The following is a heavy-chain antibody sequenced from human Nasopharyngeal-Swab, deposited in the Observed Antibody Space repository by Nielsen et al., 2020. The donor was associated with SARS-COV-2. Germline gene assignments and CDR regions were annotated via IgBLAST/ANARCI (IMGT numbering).Heavy chain of an antibody. CDR2: ISGSGGST. V-gene: IGHV3-23*01. J-gene: IGHJ4*02. D-gene: IGHD5-18*01. CDR3: AKDPRNTAMVNYFDY. CDR1: GSTFSSYA. Sequence: GGSLRLSCAASGSTFSSYAMSWVRQAPGKGLEWVSAISGSGGSTYYADSVKGRFTISRDNSKNTLYLQMNSLRAEDTAVYYCAKDPRNTAMVNYFDYWGQGTLVTVSS.